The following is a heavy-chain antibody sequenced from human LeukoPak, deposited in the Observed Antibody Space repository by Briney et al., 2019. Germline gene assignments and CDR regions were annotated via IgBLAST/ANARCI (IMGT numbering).Heavy chain of an antibody. Sequence: SETLSLTCTVSGGSISSYYWSWIRQPPGKGLEWIGYIYYSGSTNYNPSLKSRVTISLDTSKKHFSLKLRFVTAADTAVYYCARDLGRLHGEDVWGQGTTVTVSS. CDR2: IYYSGST. CDR3: ARDLGRLHGEDV. D-gene: IGHD5-24*01. CDR1: GGSISSYY. V-gene: IGHV4-59*01. J-gene: IGHJ6*02.